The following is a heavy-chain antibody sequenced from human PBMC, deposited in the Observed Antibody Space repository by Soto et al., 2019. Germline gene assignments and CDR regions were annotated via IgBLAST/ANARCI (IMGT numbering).Heavy chain of an antibody. CDR3: VREYCSSTRCLNWFDP. CDR1: GFTFSSYS. CDR2: ISSSSSTI. V-gene: IGHV3-48*01. J-gene: IGHJ5*02. D-gene: IGHD2-2*01. Sequence: GGSLRLSCAASGFTFSSYSMNWVRQAPGKGLEWVSYISSSSSTIYYADSEKSRFTISRDNAKNSLYLQMNSLRAEDTAVFYCVREYCSSTRCLNWFDPWGQGTLVTVSS.